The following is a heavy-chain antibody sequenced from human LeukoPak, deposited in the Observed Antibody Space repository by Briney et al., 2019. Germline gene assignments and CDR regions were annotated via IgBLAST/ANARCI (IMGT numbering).Heavy chain of an antibody. V-gene: IGHV4-39*01. CDR3: ARHGVTSSGYYWD. D-gene: IGHD3-22*01. CDR2: IYSSGST. J-gene: IGHJ4*02. CDR1: GGSISSSNYY. Sequence: SETLSLTCTVSGGSISSSNYYWGWIRQPPGKGLEWIGSIYSSGSTYYNPSLKSRVTISVDTTKNQVSLKLSSVTAADTAVYYCARHGVTSSGYYWDWGQGTLATVSS.